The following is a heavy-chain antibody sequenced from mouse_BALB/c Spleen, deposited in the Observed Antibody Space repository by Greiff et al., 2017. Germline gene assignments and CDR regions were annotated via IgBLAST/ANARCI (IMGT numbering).Heavy chain of an antibody. CDR1: GLTFSDYY. V-gene: IGHV5-4*02. D-gene: IGHD2-4*01. J-gene: IGHJ4*01. Sequence: EVKLVESGGGLVKPGGSLKLSCAASGLTFSDYYMYWVRQTPEKRLEWVATISDGGSYTYYPDSVKGRFTISRDNAKNNLYLQMSSLKSEDTAMYYCAREGITTGYWGQGTSVTVSS. CDR3: AREGITTGY. CDR2: ISDGGSYT.